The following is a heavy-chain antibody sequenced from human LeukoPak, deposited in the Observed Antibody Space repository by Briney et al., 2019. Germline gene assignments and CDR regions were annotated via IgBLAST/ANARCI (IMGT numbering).Heavy chain of an antibody. Sequence: ASVKVSCKASGGTFSSYAISWVRQAPGQGLEWMGGIIPIFGTANYAQKFQGRVTITADESTSTAYMELSSLRSEDTAVYYCARHNRRDGYNLYNYWGQGTLVTVSS. CDR1: GGTFSSYA. CDR3: ARHNRRDGYNLYNY. V-gene: IGHV1-69*13. D-gene: IGHD5-24*01. CDR2: IIPIFGTA. J-gene: IGHJ4*02.